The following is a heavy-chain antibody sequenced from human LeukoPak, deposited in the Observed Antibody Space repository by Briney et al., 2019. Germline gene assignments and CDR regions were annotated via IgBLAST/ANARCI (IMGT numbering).Heavy chain of an antibody. J-gene: IGHJ3*02. CDR1: GYTFTSYG. CDR3: ARADESGSYYGSAFDI. Sequence: ASVKVSCKASGYTFTSYGISWVRQAPGQGLEWMGWISAYNGNTNYAQKLQGRVTMTTDTSTSTAYMELRSLRSDDTAVYYCARADESGSYYGSAFDIWGQGTVVTVSS. CDR2: ISAYNGNT. V-gene: IGHV1-18*01. D-gene: IGHD1-26*01.